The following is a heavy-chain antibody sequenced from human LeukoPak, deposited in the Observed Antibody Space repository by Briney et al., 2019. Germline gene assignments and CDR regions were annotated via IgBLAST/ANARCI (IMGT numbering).Heavy chain of an antibody. CDR3: ARDSVTEDSFDI. D-gene: IGHD5-18*01. Sequence: GGSLRLSCAASGFTFGTYWMTWVRQAPGKGLEWVSSISGSSDYIFYADSVKGRFTISRDNAKNSLYLQMNSLRAEDTAVYYCARDSVTEDSFDIWGQGTMVTVSS. CDR1: GFTFGTYW. J-gene: IGHJ3*02. CDR2: ISGSSDYI. V-gene: IGHV3-21*01.